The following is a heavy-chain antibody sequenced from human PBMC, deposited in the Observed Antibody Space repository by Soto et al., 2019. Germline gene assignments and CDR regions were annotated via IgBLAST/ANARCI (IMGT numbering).Heavy chain of an antibody. V-gene: IGHV3-23*01. CDR3: AKDYLRWAQS. J-gene: IGHJ5*02. D-gene: IGHD1-26*01. Sequence: GSLRLSCAASGFTFSDYGMSWVRQAPGKGLEWVSAISGSGGTFYADSVKGRFTISRDNSKNTLYLQMNSLRAEDTAVYYCAKDYLRWAQSWGQGTLVTVSS. CDR2: ISGSGGT. CDR1: GFTFSDYG.